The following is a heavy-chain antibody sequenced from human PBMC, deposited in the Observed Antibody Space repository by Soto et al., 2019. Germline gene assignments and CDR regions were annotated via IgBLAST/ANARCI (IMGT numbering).Heavy chain of an antibody. CDR2: ISGSGGST. CDR1: GFTFTNYA. D-gene: IGHD3-22*01. J-gene: IGHJ4*02. Sequence: GGSLRLSCAASGFTFTNYAASWVRQAPGKGLEWVSTISGSGGSTFYAGSVKGRFTISRDNSKNTLYLQMNSLRAEDTALYYCAKIYYDTSGFPYFTHWGQGTLVTVS. V-gene: IGHV3-23*01. CDR3: AKIYYDTSGFPYFTH.